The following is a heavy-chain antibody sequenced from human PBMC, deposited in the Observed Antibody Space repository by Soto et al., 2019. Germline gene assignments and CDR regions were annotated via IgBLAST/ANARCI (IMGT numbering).Heavy chain of an antibody. CDR1: GFTFSSYS. CDR3: ARVTIAARLTGV. D-gene: IGHD6-6*01. CDR2: ISSSSSYI. V-gene: IGHV3-21*01. J-gene: IGHJ6*02. Sequence: PGGSLRLSCAASGFTFSSYSMNWVRQAPGKGLEWVSSISSSSSYIYYADSVKGRFTISRDNAKNSLYLQMNSLRAEDTAVYYCARVTIAARLTGVWGQGTTVTVSS.